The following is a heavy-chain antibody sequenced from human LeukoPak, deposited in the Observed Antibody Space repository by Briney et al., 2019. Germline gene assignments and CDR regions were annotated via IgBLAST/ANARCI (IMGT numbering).Heavy chain of an antibody. J-gene: IGHJ6*02. Sequence: PGGSLRLSCAASGFTFSDYYMSWIRQALGKGLEWVSYISSSGGTIYFADSVKDRFTISRDNAKNSLDLQMNSLRAEDTAVYYCAKDSRESSGHFPYYYYYHYGLDVWGQGTTVTVSS. CDR2: ISSSGGTI. CDR1: GFTFSDYY. CDR3: AKDSRESSGHFPYYYYYHYGLDV. V-gene: IGHV3-11*01. D-gene: IGHD3-22*01.